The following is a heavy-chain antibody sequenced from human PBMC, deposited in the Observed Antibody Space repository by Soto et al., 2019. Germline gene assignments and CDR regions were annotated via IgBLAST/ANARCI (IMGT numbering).Heavy chain of an antibody. J-gene: IGHJ6*02. CDR1: GYTFTSYG. V-gene: IGHV1-18*04. CDR2: VSAYNGNT. D-gene: IGHD6-13*01. Sequence: ASVKVSCKASGYTFTSYGISWVRQAPGQGLEWMGWVSAYNGNTNYAQKLQGRVTMTTDTSTSTAYMELRSLRSDDTAVYYCARAGQQLGYYYGMDVWGQGTTVTVS. CDR3: ARAGQQLGYYYGMDV.